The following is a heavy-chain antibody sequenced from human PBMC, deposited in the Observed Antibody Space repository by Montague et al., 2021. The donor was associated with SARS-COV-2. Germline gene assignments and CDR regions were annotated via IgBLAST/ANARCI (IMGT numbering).Heavy chain of an antibody. J-gene: IGHJ4*02. CDR2: IYYSGSS. CDR3: ASPGGYCSGGSCYYVY. V-gene: IGHV4-59*01. Sequence: SETLSLTCTVSGGSISSYYWSWIRHPSGKGLEWIGYIYYSGSSNYNPPLKSLGTISIDTSKNHFSLNLNSVTAADEAVYFCASPGGYCSGGSCYYVYWGQGTLVTVSS. CDR1: GGSISSYY. D-gene: IGHD2-15*01.